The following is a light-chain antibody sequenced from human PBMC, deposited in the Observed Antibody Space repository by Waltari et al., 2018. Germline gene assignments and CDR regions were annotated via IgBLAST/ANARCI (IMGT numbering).Light chain of an antibody. V-gene: IGKV1-39*01. Sequence: DIQMTQSPASLAASLGDRVTITCRPSQSVTTSLNWYQQKSGEPPKLLISAASSFQSGVPSRFSGSGSGTDFTLTITHLQPEDVATYFCQQSHSPPFTFGGGTRVDIK. J-gene: IGKJ4*01. CDR1: QSVTTS. CDR2: AAS. CDR3: QQSHSPPFT.